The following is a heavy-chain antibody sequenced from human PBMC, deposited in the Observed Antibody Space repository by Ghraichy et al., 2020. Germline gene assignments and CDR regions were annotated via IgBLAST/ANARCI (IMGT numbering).Heavy chain of an antibody. CDR2: INPSGDIT. CDR3: ARDRSHTIFGVIRSYGMDV. CDR1: GYTFTNHY. D-gene: IGHD3-3*01. Sequence: ASVKVSCQASGYTFTNHYMHWVRQAPGQGLEWMGIINPSGDITRYTQRFQGRVTMTRDPSPSTVYMELSSLRAEDTAVYYCARDRSHTIFGVIRSYGMDVWGQGTTVTVSS. V-gene: IGHV1-46*01. J-gene: IGHJ6*02.